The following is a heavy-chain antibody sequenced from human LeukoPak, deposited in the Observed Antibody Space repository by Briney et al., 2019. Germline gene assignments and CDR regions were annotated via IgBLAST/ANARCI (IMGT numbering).Heavy chain of an antibody. D-gene: IGHD6-13*01. V-gene: IGHV3-21*01. CDR3: ARYSSSWYVGFDY. J-gene: IGHJ4*02. CDR1: GFTFSSYS. CDR2: ISSSSSYI. Sequence: GGSLRLSCAASGFTFSSYSMNWVRQAPGKGLEWVSSISSSSSYIYYADSVKGRFTISRDNAKNSPYLQMNSLRAEDTAVYYCARYSSSWYVGFDYWGQGTLVTVSS.